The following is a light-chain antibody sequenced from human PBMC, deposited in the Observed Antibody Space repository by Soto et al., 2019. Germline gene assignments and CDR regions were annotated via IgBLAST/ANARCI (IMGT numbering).Light chain of an antibody. V-gene: IGLV1-44*01. Sequence: QSVLTQPPSASGTPGQRVTISCSGSSSNIGRSTVNWYQQLPGMAPKLLIYGNNQRPSGVPDRFTGSKSGTSASLAISGLQSEDEADYYCAAWDDSLNGLVVFGGGTKLIVL. CDR1: SSNIGRST. CDR2: GNN. J-gene: IGLJ3*02. CDR3: AAWDDSLNGLVV.